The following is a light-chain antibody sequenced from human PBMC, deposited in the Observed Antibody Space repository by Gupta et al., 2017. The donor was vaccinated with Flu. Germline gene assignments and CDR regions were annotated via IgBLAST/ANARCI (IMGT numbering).Light chain of an antibody. V-gene: IGLV2-18*01. J-gene: IGLJ2*01. CDR1: SSDVGSYNR. Sequence: VTISCTGTSSDVGSYNRVSWYQQPPGTAPKLMIYEVSNRPSGVPDRFAGSKSGNTASLTISGLQAEDEAAYYCSVYTISRTPIFGGGTQLTVL. CDR2: EVS. CDR3: SVYTISRTPI.